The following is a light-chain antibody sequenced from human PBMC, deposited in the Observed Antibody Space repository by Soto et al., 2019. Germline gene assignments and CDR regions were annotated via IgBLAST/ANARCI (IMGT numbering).Light chain of an antibody. Sequence: QSLLTQPPSASGTPGQRFTISCSGSSSNIGSNTVNWYQQLPGTAPKLLIYSNNQRPSVVPDRFSGSKYGTSASLAISGLQSEDEADYYCAAWDDSLNGYVFGTGTKVTVL. J-gene: IGLJ1*01. CDR1: SSNIGSNT. V-gene: IGLV1-44*01. CDR3: AAWDDSLNGYV. CDR2: SNN.